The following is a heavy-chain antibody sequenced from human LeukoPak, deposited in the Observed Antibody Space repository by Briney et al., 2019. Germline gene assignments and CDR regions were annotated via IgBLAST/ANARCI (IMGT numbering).Heavy chain of an antibody. CDR2: ISSSNDYI. Sequence: GGSLRLSCAASGFTFSTSTMNWVRQAPGKGLEWVSSISSSNDYIYYADSVKGRFTISRDNAKNSLYLQMNSLRAEDTAVYYCERIPNSAGFPNWFDPWGQGTLVTVSS. CDR3: ERIPNSAGFPNWFDP. V-gene: IGHV3-21*01. J-gene: IGHJ5*02. D-gene: IGHD6-19*01. CDR1: GFTFSTST.